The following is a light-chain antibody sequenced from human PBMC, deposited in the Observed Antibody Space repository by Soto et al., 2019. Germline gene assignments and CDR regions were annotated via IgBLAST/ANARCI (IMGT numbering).Light chain of an antibody. J-gene: IGLJ3*02. CDR1: RVDVGGYNY. CDR3: SAYTNIGTLV. CDR2: EVS. V-gene: IGLV2-14*01. Sequence: QSALTQPASVSGSPGQSITISCTGTRVDVGGYNYVSWYQQYPGKAPKLMIYEVSYRPSGVSNRFSGSRSGHTASLSISGLQAEDEADYYCSAYTNIGTLVFGGGTKLTVL.